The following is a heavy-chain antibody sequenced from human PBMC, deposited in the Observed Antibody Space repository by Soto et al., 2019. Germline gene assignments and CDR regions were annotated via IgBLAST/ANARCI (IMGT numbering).Heavy chain of an antibody. CDR2: IYYSGST. CDR3: ARDSWGAAPS. CDR1: GGSISSYY. V-gene: IGHV4-59*01. Sequence: SETLSLTCTVSGGSISSYYWSWIRQPPGKGLEWIGYIYYSGSTNYNPSLKSRVTISVDTSKNQFSLKLSSVTAADTAVYYCARDSWGAAPSWGQGTLVTVSS. D-gene: IGHD3-16*01. J-gene: IGHJ5*02.